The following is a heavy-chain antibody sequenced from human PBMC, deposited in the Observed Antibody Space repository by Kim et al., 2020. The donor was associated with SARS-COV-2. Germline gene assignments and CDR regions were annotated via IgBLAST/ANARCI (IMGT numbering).Heavy chain of an antibody. J-gene: IGHJ4*02. Sequence: SETLSLTCAVYGGSFSGYYWSWIRQPPGKGLEWIGEINHSGSTNYNPSLKSRDTISVDTSKNQFSLKLSSVTAADTAVYYCARGSRVNFWHYGDYATPWGQGTLVTVSS. D-gene: IGHD4-17*01. CDR3: ARGSRVNFWHYGDYATP. CDR1: GGSFSGYY. CDR2: INHSGST. V-gene: IGHV4-34*01.